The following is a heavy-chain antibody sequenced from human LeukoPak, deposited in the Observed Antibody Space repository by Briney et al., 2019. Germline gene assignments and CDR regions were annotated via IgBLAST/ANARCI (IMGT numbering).Heavy chain of an antibody. CDR3: ARDLEWLVRGYFDY. D-gene: IGHD6-19*01. CDR2: ITNSGGST. CDR1: GFSFSTYA. J-gene: IGHJ4*02. Sequence: PGGSLRLSCAAFGFSFSTYAMTWVRQAPGKGLEWVSTITNSGGSTYYADSVKGRFTISRDNSKNSLYLQMNSLRAEDTAVYYCARDLEWLVRGYFDYWGQGTLVTVPS. V-gene: IGHV3-23*01.